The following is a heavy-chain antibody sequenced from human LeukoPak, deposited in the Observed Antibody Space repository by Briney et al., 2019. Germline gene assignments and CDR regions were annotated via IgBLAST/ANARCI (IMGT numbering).Heavy chain of an antibody. Sequence: GGSLRLSCAASGFTVSSNYMSWVRQAPGKGLERVSVIYSGGSTYYADSVKGRFTISRDNSKNTLYLQMNSLRAEDTAVYYCARDTFGSSAFDIWGQGTMVTVSS. J-gene: IGHJ3*02. V-gene: IGHV3-66*01. D-gene: IGHD3-16*01. CDR3: ARDTFGSSAFDI. CDR2: IYSGGST. CDR1: GFTVSSNY.